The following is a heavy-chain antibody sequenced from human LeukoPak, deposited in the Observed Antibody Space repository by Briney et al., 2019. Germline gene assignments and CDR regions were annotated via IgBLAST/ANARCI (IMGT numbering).Heavy chain of an antibody. V-gene: IGHV4-39*01. J-gene: IGHJ5*02. CDR3: ARQGAASTSRSFDP. Sequence: SETLSLTCTVSGGSISSSSYYWGWIRQPPGKGLESIGSIYYSGNTYSNPSLKSRVTTSVDTSKNQFSLKLSSVTAADTAVYYCARQGAASTSRSFDPWGQGTLVTVSS. CDR1: GGSISSSSYY. D-gene: IGHD2-2*01. CDR2: IYYSGNT.